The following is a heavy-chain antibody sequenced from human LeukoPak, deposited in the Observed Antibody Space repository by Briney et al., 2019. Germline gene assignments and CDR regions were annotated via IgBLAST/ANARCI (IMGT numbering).Heavy chain of an antibody. Sequence: GGSLRLSCAASGFTFSNYGMHWVRQAPGKGLEWVAFIRYDGSDKYYADSVKGRFTISRDNSKNTLYIQMNSLRVEGTAMYYCAKGQLFGDYWGQGTLVTVSS. J-gene: IGHJ4*02. CDR3: AKGQLFGDY. V-gene: IGHV3-30*02. D-gene: IGHD3-3*01. CDR2: IRYDGSDK. CDR1: GFTFSNYG.